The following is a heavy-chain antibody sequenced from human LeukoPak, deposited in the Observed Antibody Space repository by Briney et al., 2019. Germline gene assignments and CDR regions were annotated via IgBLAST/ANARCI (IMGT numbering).Heavy chain of an antibody. J-gene: IGHJ4*02. Sequence: GGSLRLSCAASGFTFSSYAMSWVRQAPGKGLGWVSAISGSGGSTYYADSVKGRFTISRDNSKNTLYLQMNSLRAEDTAVYYCAKDQDPIYYFDYWGQGTLVTVSS. CDR1: GFTFSSYA. V-gene: IGHV3-23*01. CDR3: AKDQDPIYYFDY. CDR2: ISGSGGST. D-gene: IGHD2-2*02.